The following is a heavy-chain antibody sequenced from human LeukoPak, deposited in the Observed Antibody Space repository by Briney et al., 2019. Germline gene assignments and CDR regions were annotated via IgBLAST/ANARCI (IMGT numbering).Heavy chain of an antibody. Sequence: PSETLSLTCTVSGGSISSYYWSWIRQPPGKGLEWIGYIYYSGSTNYNPSLKSRVTISVDTSKNQFSLKLSSVTAADTAVYYCARGKSGGWYEADYWGRGTLVTVSS. J-gene: IGHJ4*02. D-gene: IGHD6-19*01. CDR3: ARGKSGGWYEADY. CDR1: GGSISSYY. CDR2: IYYSGST. V-gene: IGHV4-59*08.